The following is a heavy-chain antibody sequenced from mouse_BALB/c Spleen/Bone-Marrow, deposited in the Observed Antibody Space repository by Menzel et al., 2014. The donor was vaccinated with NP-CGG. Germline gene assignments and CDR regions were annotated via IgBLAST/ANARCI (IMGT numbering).Heavy chain of an antibody. CDR1: GYTFTEYT. CDR2: INPNNGAT. D-gene: IGHD6-1*01. Sequence: VHLVESGPELVKPGASVKISCKTSGYTFTEYTMHWVKQSHGKSLEWIGGINPNNGATSYNQKFKGKATLTVDKSSSTAYMELRSLTSEDSAVYFCARRQFGPAWFAYWGQGTLVTVSA. V-gene: IGHV1-22*01. CDR3: ARRQFGPAWFAY. J-gene: IGHJ3*01.